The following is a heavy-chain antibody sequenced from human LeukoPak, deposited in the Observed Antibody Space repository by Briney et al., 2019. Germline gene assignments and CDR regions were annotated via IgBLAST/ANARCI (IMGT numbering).Heavy chain of an antibody. Sequence: GGSLRLSCAASGFTFSSYAMSWVRQAPGKGLEWVSAISGSGGIAGSTYYADSVKGRFTISRDNSKNTLFLQMNSLRAEDTALYYCAKDQKNYYDNTGLDYWGQGTLVTVSS. J-gene: IGHJ4*02. CDR1: GFTFSSYA. CDR2: ISGSGGIAGST. V-gene: IGHV3-23*01. D-gene: IGHD3-22*01. CDR3: AKDQKNYYDNTGLDY.